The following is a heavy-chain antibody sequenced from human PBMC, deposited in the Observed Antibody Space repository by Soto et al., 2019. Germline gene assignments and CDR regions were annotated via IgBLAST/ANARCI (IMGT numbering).Heavy chain of an antibody. CDR2: ISGSGGST. J-gene: IGHJ4*02. V-gene: IGHV3-23*01. CDR1: GFTFSSYA. D-gene: IGHD3-22*01. Sequence: GESLKISCAASGFTFSSYAMSWVRQAPGKGLEWVSAISGSGGSTYYADSVKGRFTISRDNSKNTLYLQMNSLRAEDTAVYYCAKLPPYPYDSSGYYLDYWGQGTLVTVSS. CDR3: AKLPPYPYDSSGYYLDY.